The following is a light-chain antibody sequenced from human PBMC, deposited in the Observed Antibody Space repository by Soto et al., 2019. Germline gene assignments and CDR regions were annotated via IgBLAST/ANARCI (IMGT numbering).Light chain of an antibody. CDR3: QLRGA. J-gene: IGKJ4*01. CDR2: GAS. Sequence: EIVLTQSPGTLSLSPGERATPSCGPSESVSSRFLAWYQQKPGQPPRLLIYGASSRAAGIPETFSGSGSGTDFTLTISRLEPEDSAVYYCQLRGAFGGGTKVEIK. V-gene: IGKV3-20*01. CDR1: ESVSSRF.